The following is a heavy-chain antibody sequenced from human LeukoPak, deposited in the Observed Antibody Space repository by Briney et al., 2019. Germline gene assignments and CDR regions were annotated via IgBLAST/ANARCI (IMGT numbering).Heavy chain of an antibody. CDR1: GFTFSSYW. Sequence: PGGSLRLSCASSGFTFSSYWMNWARQAPGKGLEWVASINHNGNVNYYVDSVKGRFPISRDNAKNSLYLQMSNLRAEDTAVYFCARGGGLDVRGQGATVTVSS. CDR3: ARGGGLDV. J-gene: IGHJ6*02. CDR2: INHNGNVN. D-gene: IGHD3-16*01. V-gene: IGHV3-7*03.